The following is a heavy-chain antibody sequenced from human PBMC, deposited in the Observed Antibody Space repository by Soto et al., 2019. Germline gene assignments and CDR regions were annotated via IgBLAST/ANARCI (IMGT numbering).Heavy chain of an antibody. J-gene: IGHJ6*02. CDR3: ATGGTTVILKHYYYYYGMDV. CDR2: ISPIFGTA. Sequence: SVKVSCKASGGTFSSYAISWVRQAPGQGLEWVGGISPIFGTANYAQKFQVRVTITADESTGTAYMELRSLRSEDTAVYYCATGGTTVILKHYYYYYGMDVWGQGTTVTVPS. D-gene: IGHD4-17*01. CDR1: GGTFSSYA. V-gene: IGHV1-69*13.